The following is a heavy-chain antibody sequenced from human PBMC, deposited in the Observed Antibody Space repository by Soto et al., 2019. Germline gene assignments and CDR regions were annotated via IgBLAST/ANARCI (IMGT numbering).Heavy chain of an antibody. CDR2: INSDGSST. CDR3: ARFPYSSSPPFDY. V-gene: IGHV3-74*01. J-gene: IGHJ4*02. Sequence: PGGSLRLSCAASGFTFSSYWMHWVRQAPGKGLVWVSRINSDGSSTSYADSVKGRFTISRDNAKNTLYLQMNSLRAEDTAVYYCARFPYSSSPPFDYWGKGTLVTVS. CDR1: GFTFSSYW. D-gene: IGHD6-6*01.